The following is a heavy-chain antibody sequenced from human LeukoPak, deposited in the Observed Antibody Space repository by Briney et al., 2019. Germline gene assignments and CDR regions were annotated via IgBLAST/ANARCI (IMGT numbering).Heavy chain of an antibody. CDR2: IYYSGST. V-gene: IGHV4-39*07. J-gene: IGHJ4*02. CDR1: GGSISSSSYY. Sequence: SETLSLTCTVSGGSISSSSYYWGWIRQPPGKGLEWIGSIYYSGSTYYNPSLKSRVTISVDTSKNQFSLKLSSVTAADTAVYYCARVLNVLLWFGETGYYFDYWGQGTLVTVSS. D-gene: IGHD3-10*01. CDR3: ARVLNVLLWFGETGYYFDY.